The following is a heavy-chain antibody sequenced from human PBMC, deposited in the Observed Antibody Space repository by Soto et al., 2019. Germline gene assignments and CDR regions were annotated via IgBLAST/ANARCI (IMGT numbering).Heavy chain of an antibody. CDR1: GFTFSSYA. Sequence: GGSLRLSCAASGFTFSSYAMSWVRQAPGKGLEWVSAFSCCGGSTYYADSVRGRFTISRDNSKNTLYLQMNSLRAEDTAAYYCAKVGHSTPFDYWGQGTLVTVSS. CDR2: FSCCGGST. D-gene: IGHD2-15*01. V-gene: IGHV3-23*01. J-gene: IGHJ4*02. CDR3: AKVGHSTPFDY.